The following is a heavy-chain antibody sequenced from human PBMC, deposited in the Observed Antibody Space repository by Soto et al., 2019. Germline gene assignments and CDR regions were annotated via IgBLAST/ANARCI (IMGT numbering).Heavy chain of an antibody. CDR1: GYTFTGYY. Sequence: QVQLVQSGAEVKKPGASVKVSCKASGYTFTGYYMHWVRQAPGQGLEWMGWINPNSGGTNYAQKFQGWVTMTRDTAIGTAYMELSRLRSDDTAVDYCARAVVRYDYGAFDIWGQGTMVTVSS. D-gene: IGHD4-17*01. CDR3: ARAVVRYDYGAFDI. V-gene: IGHV1-2*04. CDR2: INPNSGGT. J-gene: IGHJ3*02.